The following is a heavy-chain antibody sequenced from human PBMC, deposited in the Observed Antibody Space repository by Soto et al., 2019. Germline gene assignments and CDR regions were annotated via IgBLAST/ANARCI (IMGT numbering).Heavy chain of an antibody. Sequence: EVQLVESGGGLVQPGGSLRLSCAASGFTFSSYSMNWVRQAQGKGLEWVSYISSSSSTIYYADSVKGRFTISRDNAKNSRYLQMNSLRAEDTAVYYCAREYDILNWFDPWGQGTLVTVSS. D-gene: IGHD3-9*01. J-gene: IGHJ5*02. CDR3: AREYDILNWFDP. CDR2: ISSSSSTI. V-gene: IGHV3-48*01. CDR1: GFTFSSYS.